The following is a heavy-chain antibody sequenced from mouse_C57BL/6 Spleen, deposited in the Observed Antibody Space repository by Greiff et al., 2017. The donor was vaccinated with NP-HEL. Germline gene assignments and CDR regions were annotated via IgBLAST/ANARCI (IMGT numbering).Heavy chain of an antibody. CDR3: ARGYGNYNYYFDY. CDR2: ISDGGSYT. Sequence: EVKVVESGGGLVKPGGSLKLSCAASGFTFSSYAMSWVRQTPEKRLEWVATISDGGSYTYYPDNVKGRFTISRDNAKNNLYLQMSHLKSEDTAMYYCARGYGNYNYYFDYWGQGTTLTVSS. J-gene: IGHJ2*01. D-gene: IGHD2-1*01. CDR1: GFTFSSYA. V-gene: IGHV5-4*03.